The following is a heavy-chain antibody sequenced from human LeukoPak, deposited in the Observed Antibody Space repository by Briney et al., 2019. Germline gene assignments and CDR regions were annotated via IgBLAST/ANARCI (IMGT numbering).Heavy chain of an antibody. CDR3: ANSRQTQVGATYCFDY. CDR2: ISGRGGNT. CDR1: GFIFSRYA. Sequence: GGSLSLSCAASGFIFSRYAMSWVRQAPGKGLEGVSAISGRGGNTYYADSVKDRPTIPRDNSKNTLYLQMNSLRAEDTAVYYCANSRQTQVGATYCFDYWGQGTLVTVSS. D-gene: IGHD1-26*01. V-gene: IGHV3-23*01. J-gene: IGHJ4*02.